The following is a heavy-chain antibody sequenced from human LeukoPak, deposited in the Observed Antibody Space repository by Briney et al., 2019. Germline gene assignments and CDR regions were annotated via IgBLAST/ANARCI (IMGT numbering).Heavy chain of an antibody. Sequence: GGSLRLSCAASGFTFSSYAMHWVRQAPGKGLEWVAVISYDGSNKYYADSVKGRFTISRDNSKNTLYLQMNSLRAEDTAVYYCARDGGATRIDAFDIWGQGTMVTVSS. V-gene: IGHV3-30-3*01. D-gene: IGHD1-26*01. CDR2: ISYDGSNK. CDR3: ARDGGATRIDAFDI. J-gene: IGHJ3*02. CDR1: GFTFSSYA.